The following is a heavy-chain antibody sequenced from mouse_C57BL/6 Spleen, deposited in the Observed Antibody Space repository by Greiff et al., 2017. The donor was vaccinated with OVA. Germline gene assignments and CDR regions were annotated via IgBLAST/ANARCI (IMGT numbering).Heavy chain of an antibody. J-gene: IGHJ2*01. CDR1: GFTFSDYG. V-gene: IGHV5-17*01. D-gene: IGHD1-1*02. Sequence: EVHLVESGGGLVKPGGSLKLSCAASGFTFSDYGMHWVRQAPEKGLEWVAYISSGSSTIYYADTVKGRFTISRDNAKNTLFLQMTSLRSEDTAMYYCARTIWNYFDYWSQGTTLTVSS. CDR2: ISSGSSTI. CDR3: ARTIWNYFDY.